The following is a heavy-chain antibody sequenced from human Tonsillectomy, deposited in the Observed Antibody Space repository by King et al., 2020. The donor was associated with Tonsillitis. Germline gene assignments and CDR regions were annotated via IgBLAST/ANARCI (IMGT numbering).Heavy chain of an antibody. Sequence: VQLVESGGGLVKPGGSLRLSCAASGFTFSSYNMYWVRQAPGKGLEWVSSISSSSIYIYYADSVKGRFTISRDNAKNSLYLQMNSLRAEDSAGYYCARDRSSGWPDAFDIWGQGTMVTVSS. CDR2: ISSSSIYI. D-gene: IGHD6-19*01. V-gene: IGHV3-21*01. CDR1: GFTFSSYN. CDR3: ARDRSSGWPDAFDI. J-gene: IGHJ3*02.